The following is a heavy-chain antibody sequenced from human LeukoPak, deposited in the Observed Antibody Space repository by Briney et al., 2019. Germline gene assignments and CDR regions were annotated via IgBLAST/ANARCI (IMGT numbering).Heavy chain of an antibody. V-gene: IGHV4-59*12. CDR1: GGSISSYY. Sequence: SETLSLTCTVSGGSISSYYWSWIRQPPGKGLEWIGYIYYSGSTNYNPSLKSRVTMSVDTSKNQFSLKLSSVTAVDTAVYYCARELRYFDWLSHFDYWGQGTLVTVSS. CDR3: ARELRYFDWLSHFDY. D-gene: IGHD3-9*01. J-gene: IGHJ4*02. CDR2: IYYSGST.